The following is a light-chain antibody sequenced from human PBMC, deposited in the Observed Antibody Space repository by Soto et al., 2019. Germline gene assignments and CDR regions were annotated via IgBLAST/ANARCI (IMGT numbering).Light chain of an antibody. V-gene: IGLV2-14*01. CDR3: NSYTSTNTYV. CDR2: EVS. CDR1: SSDVGGYNY. J-gene: IGLJ1*01. Sequence: QSVLTQPASVSGSPGQSITISCTGTSSDVGGYNYVSWYQQHPGKAPKLMIYEVSNRPSGVSNRFSGSKSGNTASLTISGLRAEDEADYYCNSYTSTNTYVFGTGTKLTVL.